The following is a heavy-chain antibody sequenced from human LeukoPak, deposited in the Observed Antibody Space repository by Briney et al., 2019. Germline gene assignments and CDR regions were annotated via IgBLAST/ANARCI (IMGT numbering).Heavy chain of an antibody. J-gene: IGHJ4*02. V-gene: IGHV1-69*04. CDR2: IIPILGIA. D-gene: IGHD3-22*01. CDR3: ARDSYYDSSGYFDY. CDR1: GGTFSSYA. Sequence: SVKVSCKASGGTFSSYAISWVRQAPGQGLEWMGRIIPILGIANYAQKFQGRVTITADKSTTTAYMELSSLRSEDTAVYYCARDSYYDSSGYFDYWGQGTLVTVSS.